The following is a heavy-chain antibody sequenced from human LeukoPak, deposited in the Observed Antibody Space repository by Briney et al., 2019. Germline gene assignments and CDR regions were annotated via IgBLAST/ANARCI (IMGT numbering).Heavy chain of an antibody. Sequence: SETLSLTCTVSGYSISGAYYWGWIRQTPGKGLEWIGSINHSGNTYYNPSLKGRVTISVDTSKNQFSLKLSSVTAADTAVYYCARHSGYGDYDYWGQGTLVTVSS. V-gene: IGHV4-38-2*02. D-gene: IGHD4-17*01. CDR1: GYSISGAYY. CDR3: ARHSGYGDYDY. CDR2: INHSGNT. J-gene: IGHJ4*02.